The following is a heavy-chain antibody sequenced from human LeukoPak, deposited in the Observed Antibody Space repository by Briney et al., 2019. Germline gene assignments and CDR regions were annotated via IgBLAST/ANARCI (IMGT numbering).Heavy chain of an antibody. V-gene: IGHV3-48*04. CDR2: ISGSSTTK. D-gene: IGHD2-21*02. CDR3: ARDLDTYVVLTAYDTFDI. Sequence: GGSLTLSCTASEFSFSNYSMNWVRQAPGKGLEWLSYISGSSTTKYYADSMKGRVIMSRDNSRNSVYLQLNSLRAEDTAVYYCARDLDTYVVLTAYDTFDIWGQGTMVTVSS. CDR1: EFSFSNYS. J-gene: IGHJ3*02.